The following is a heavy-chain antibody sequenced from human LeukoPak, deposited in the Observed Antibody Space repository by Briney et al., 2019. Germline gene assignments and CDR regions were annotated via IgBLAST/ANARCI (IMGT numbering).Heavy chain of an antibody. CDR1: GFTFSNYA. D-gene: IGHD3-22*01. V-gene: IGHV3-23*01. J-gene: IGHJ5*02. CDR3: AKSKTYYYDSNGYYFVAS. Sequence: GGSLRLSCAASGFTFSNYAMSWVRQAPGKGLEWVSVVSGSAGSTYYADSVKGRFTVSRDNSKNTLYLQMNSLRAEDTAVYYCAKSKTYYYDSNGYYFVASWGQGTLLTVSS. CDR2: VSGSAGST.